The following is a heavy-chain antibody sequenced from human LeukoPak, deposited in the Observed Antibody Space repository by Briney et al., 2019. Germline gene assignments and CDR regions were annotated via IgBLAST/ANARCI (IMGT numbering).Heavy chain of an antibody. CDR1: GYTFSNSG. V-gene: IGHV1-3*01. J-gene: IGHJ5*02. Sequence: ASVKVSCKTSGYTFSNSGLHWVRQAPGQSLEWMGWINAGNGNTKYSQKFQDRLTITRDTSASTVYMELNSLKSEDTAMYYCARGRGLIGISRFDPWGQGTLVIVSS. CDR2: INAGNGNT. D-gene: IGHD3-10*01. CDR3: ARGRGLIGISRFDP.